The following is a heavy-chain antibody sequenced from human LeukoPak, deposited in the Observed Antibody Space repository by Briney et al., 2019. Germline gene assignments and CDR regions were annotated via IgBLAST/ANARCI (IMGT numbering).Heavy chain of an antibody. D-gene: IGHD4-11*01. J-gene: IGHJ4*02. CDR1: GFTFSSYG. Sequence: PGGSLRLSCAASGFTFSSYGMHWVRQAPGKGLEWVAVISYDGSNKCYADSVKGRFTISRDNYKNTLPLQMSSLRSEDTALYYCAKDLNYSDLFDYWGQGTLVTVSS. CDR2: ISYDGSNK. CDR3: AKDLNYSDLFDY. V-gene: IGHV3-30*18.